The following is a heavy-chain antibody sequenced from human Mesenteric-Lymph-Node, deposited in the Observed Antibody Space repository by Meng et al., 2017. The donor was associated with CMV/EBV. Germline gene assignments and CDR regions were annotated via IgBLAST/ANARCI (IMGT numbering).Heavy chain of an antibody. CDR3: ARRDYYGSGTGRPFDI. D-gene: IGHD3-10*01. Sequence: GSLRLSCTVSGGSISSSSYYWGWIRQPPGKGLEWIGSIYYSGSTYYNPSLKSRVTISVDTSKNQFSLKLSSVTAADTAVYYCARRDYYGSGTGRPFDIWGQGTMVTVSS. V-gene: IGHV4-39*01. J-gene: IGHJ3*02. CDR2: IYYSGST. CDR1: GGSISSSSYY.